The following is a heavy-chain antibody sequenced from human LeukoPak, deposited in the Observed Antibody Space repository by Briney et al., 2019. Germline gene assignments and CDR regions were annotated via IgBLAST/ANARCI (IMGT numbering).Heavy chain of an antibody. D-gene: IGHD3-10*01. CDR1: GGSISSYY. Sequence: SETLSLTCTVSGGSISSYYWYWIRQPPGKGLEWIGYIYYSGSTNYNPSLKSRVTISVDTSKNQFSLKLSSVTAADTAVYYCARHMVRGVITPGAFDIWGQGTMVTVSS. J-gene: IGHJ3*02. CDR2: IYYSGST. V-gene: IGHV4-59*01. CDR3: ARHMVRGVITPGAFDI.